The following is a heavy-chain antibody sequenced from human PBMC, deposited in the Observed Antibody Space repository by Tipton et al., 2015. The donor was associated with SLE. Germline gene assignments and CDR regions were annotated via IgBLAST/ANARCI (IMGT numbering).Heavy chain of an antibody. Sequence: LRLSCAVYGGSFSGYYWSWIRQPPGMGLGWIGEINHSGITNSNPSLKSRLIISVDTSKNQFSLKLSSVTAADTAVYYCAGAVGTAAGLRDYWGQGTLVTVSS. J-gene: IGHJ4*02. V-gene: IGHV4-34*01. D-gene: IGHD6-13*01. CDR3: AGAVGTAAGLRDY. CDR2: INHSGIT. CDR1: GGSFSGYY.